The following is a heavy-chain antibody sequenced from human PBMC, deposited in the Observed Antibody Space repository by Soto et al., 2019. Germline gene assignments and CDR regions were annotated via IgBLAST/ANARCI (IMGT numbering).Heavy chain of an antibody. CDR2: ISPNSGGT. J-gene: IGHJ3*02. CDR3: ARETSDDAFDI. CDR1: GYTFTGYY. Sequence: GPVKVSCKASGYTFTGYYIHWVRQAPGQGLEWMGWISPNSGGTNSAQKFQGWVTMTRDTSISTAYMELSRLRSDDTAVCYCARETSDDAFDIWGQGTMVTVSS. V-gene: IGHV1-2*04.